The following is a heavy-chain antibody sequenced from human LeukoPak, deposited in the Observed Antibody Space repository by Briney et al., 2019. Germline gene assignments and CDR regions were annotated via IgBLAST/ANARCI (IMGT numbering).Heavy chain of an antibody. D-gene: IGHD5-24*01. CDR3: AREGMATNHIDY. Sequence: SVKVSCKASGGTFSSYAISWVRQAPGQGLEWMGGIIPIFGTANYAQKFQGRVTVTADESTSTAYMELSSLRSEDTAVYYCAREGMATNHIDYWGQGTLVTVSS. J-gene: IGHJ4*02. CDR1: GGTFSSYA. V-gene: IGHV1-69*13. CDR2: IIPIFGTA.